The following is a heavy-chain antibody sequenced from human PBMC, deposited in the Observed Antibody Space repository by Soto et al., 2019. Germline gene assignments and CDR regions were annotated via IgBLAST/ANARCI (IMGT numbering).Heavy chain of an antibody. D-gene: IGHD3-22*01. CDR3: ARASNLYYVSSGYYYLYYFDY. Sequence: SVKVSCKASGGTFSSYAISWVRQAPGQGLEWMGGIIPIFGTANYAQKFQGRVTITADESTSTAYMELSSLRSEDTAVYYCARASNLYYVSSGYYYLYYFDYCGQGTLVTVS. CDR2: IIPIFGTA. V-gene: IGHV1-69*13. CDR1: GGTFSSYA. J-gene: IGHJ4*02.